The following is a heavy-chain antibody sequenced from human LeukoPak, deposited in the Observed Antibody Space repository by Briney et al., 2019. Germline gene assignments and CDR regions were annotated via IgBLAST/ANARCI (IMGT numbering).Heavy chain of an antibody. D-gene: IGHD6-6*01. V-gene: IGHV4-34*01. Sequence: PSETLSLTCAVSGGSFSGYFWSWIRQPPGKGLEWIGEINHSGSTNYNPSLKSRVTISVDTSKNQFSLKLSSVTAADTAVYYCARDDRIVAARPDYFDYWGQGTLVTVSS. J-gene: IGHJ4*02. CDR1: GGSFSGYF. CDR3: ARDDRIVAARPDYFDY. CDR2: INHSGST.